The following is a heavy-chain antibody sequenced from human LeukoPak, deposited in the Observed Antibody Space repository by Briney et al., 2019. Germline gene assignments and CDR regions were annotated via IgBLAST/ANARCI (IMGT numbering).Heavy chain of an antibody. D-gene: IGHD6-19*01. CDR2: ISGSGANT. Sequence: GGSLRLSCATSGFTFSSYAMSWVRQAPGKGLEWVSAISGSGANTYYADSVKGRFTISRDNSKDTLYLQMNSLRAEDTAIYYCAKDHLGIAVAGTGFDYWGQGTLVTVSS. CDR1: GFTFSSYA. J-gene: IGHJ4*02. CDR3: AKDHLGIAVAGTGFDY. V-gene: IGHV3-23*01.